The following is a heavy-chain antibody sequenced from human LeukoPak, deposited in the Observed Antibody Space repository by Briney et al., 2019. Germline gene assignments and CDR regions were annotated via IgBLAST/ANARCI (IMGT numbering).Heavy chain of an antibody. D-gene: IGHD3-3*01. CDR1: GYTFTSYD. Sequence: ASVKVSCKASGYTFTSYDINWMRQATGQGLEWMGWMNPNSGNTGYAQKFQGRVTITRNTSISTAYMELSSLRSEDTAVYYCARGGRFLEWEGYYYYMDVWGKGTTVTVSS. CDR3: ARGGRFLEWEGYYYYMDV. CDR2: MNPNSGNT. V-gene: IGHV1-8*03. J-gene: IGHJ6*03.